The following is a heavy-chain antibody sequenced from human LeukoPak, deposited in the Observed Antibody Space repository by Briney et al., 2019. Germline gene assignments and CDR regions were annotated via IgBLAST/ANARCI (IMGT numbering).Heavy chain of an antibody. Sequence: GGSLRLSCVVSGFTFSSYAMNWVRQAPGKGLEWVSYISSSGDTTYHADSVRGRFTISRDNSKSTLHLQMNSLRAEDTAVYYCAKAKDYDFWSGNDYWGQGTLVTVSS. CDR2: ISSSGDTT. V-gene: IGHV3-23*01. D-gene: IGHD3-3*01. CDR1: GFTFSSYA. J-gene: IGHJ4*02. CDR3: AKAKDYDFWSGNDY.